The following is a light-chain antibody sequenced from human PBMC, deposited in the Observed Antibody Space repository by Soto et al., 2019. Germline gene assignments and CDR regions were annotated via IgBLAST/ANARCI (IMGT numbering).Light chain of an antibody. V-gene: IGKV1-39*01. CDR1: QSISSY. Sequence: DIQMTQSPSSLSASVGDRVTITCRASQSISSYLNWYQQKPGKAPKLLIYAASSLQSGVPSRFSGSGSGTDFTLTIXXXXXXDFATYYCQQSYTXPRTFGQG. J-gene: IGKJ1*01. CDR3: QQSYTXPRT. CDR2: AAS.